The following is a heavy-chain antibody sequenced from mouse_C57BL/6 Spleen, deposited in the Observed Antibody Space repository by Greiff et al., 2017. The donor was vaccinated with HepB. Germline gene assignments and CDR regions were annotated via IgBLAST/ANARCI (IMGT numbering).Heavy chain of an antibody. Sequence: QVQLQQSGPELVKPGASVKISCKASGYAFSSSWMNWVKQRPGKGLEWIGRIYPGDGATNYNGKFKGKATLTADKASITAYMQLSSLTSEDSAVYFCARSATRVSPYFDYWGQGTTLTVSS. CDR3: ARSATRVSPYFDY. J-gene: IGHJ2*01. D-gene: IGHD1-1*01. CDR1: GYAFSSSW. CDR2: IYPGDGAT. V-gene: IGHV1-82*01.